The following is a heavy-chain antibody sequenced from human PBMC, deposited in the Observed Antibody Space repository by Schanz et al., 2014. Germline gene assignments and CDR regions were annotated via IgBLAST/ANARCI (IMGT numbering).Heavy chain of an antibody. CDR3: ARDKGGYYPFDY. J-gene: IGHJ4*02. CDR2: INQDGTLK. Sequence: EVQLVESGGGLIQPGGSLRLSCAVSGFTVSTNYMSWVRQAPGKGLEWVANINQDGTLKFFVDSLKGRFTISRDNAKTSLYLQMNSLTADDTAVYYCARDKGGYYPFDYWGRGTLVTVSS. D-gene: IGHD3-3*01. CDR1: GFTVSTNY. V-gene: IGHV3-7*01.